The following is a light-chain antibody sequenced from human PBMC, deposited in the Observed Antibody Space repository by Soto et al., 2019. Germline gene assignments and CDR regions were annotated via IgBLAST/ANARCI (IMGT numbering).Light chain of an antibody. Sequence: EIVLTQSPGTLSLSPGERATLSCRASQSVSSFLAWYQQKPGQAPRLLIYDASNRATGIPTRFSGSGSGTDFTLTISSLEPEGFAVYYCQPRSNWPSFGPGTKVDI. J-gene: IGKJ3*01. CDR3: QPRSNWPS. V-gene: IGKV3-11*01. CDR1: QSVSSF. CDR2: DAS.